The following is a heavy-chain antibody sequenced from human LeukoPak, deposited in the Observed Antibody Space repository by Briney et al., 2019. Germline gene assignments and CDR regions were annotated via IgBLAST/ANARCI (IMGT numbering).Heavy chain of an antibody. CDR1: GFTFSSYA. D-gene: IGHD5-24*01. CDR2: ISYDGSNK. J-gene: IGHJ4*02. CDR3: ARAVEGDGYNEYYFDY. V-gene: IGHV3-30-3*01. Sequence: GGSLRLSCAASGFTFSSYATHWVRQAPGKGLEWVAVISYDGSNKYYADSVKGRFTISRDNSKNTLYLQMNSLRAEDAAVYYCARAVEGDGYNEYYFDYWGQGTLVTVSS.